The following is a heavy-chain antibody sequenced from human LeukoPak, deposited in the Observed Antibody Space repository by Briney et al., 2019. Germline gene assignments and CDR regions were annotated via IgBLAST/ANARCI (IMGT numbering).Heavy chain of an antibody. V-gene: IGHV4-34*01. CDR2: INHSGST. CDR1: GGSFSGYY. CDR3: ARGGSYYYGSGSYYNAPFDY. Sequence: SETLSLTCAVYGGSFSGYYWSWIRQPPGKGLEWIGEINHSGSTNYNPSLKSRVTISVDTSKNQFSLKLSSVTAADTAVYYCARGGSYYYGSGSYYNAPFDYWGQGALVTVSS. D-gene: IGHD3-10*01. J-gene: IGHJ4*02.